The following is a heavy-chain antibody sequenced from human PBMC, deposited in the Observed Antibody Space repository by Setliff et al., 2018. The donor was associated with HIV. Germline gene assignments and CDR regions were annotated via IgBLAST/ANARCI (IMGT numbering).Heavy chain of an antibody. CDR3: ARDDDKLFDY. Sequence: SETLSLTCTVSGGSISRYYWSWIRQPAGKGLEWIGHIYSTGNTNYNSTLKSRVTMSIETSKNQFSLKLTSVTAADTAVYYCARDDDKLFDYWGQGALVTVSS. J-gene: IGHJ4*02. V-gene: IGHV4-4*07. CDR1: GGSISRYY. CDR2: IYSTGNT. D-gene: IGHD3-22*01.